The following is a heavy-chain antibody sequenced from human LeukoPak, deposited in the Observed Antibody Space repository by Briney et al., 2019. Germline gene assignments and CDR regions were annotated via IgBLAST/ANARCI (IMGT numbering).Heavy chain of an antibody. J-gene: IGHJ3*02. V-gene: IGHV3-74*01. CDR3: TFSSYGDHVGVDAFDI. CDR2: INRDGSST. D-gene: IGHD4-17*01. CDR1: GFTFSTYW. Sequence: PGGSLRLSCAASGFTFSTYWMHWVRQAPGKGLVWVSRINRDGSSTNYADSVKGRFTISRDNAKSTVYLQMNSLSAEDTAMYYCTFSSYGDHVGVDAFDIWGQGTMVTVSS.